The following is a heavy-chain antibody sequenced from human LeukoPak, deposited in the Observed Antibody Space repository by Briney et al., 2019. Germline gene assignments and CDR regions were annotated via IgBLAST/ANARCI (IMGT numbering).Heavy chain of an antibody. V-gene: IGHV3-7*01. CDR1: GFTFSSYW. Sequence: GGSLRLSCAASGFTFSSYWMNWVRQAPGKGLEWVANIKQDGNEKYYVDSVKGRFTISRDNAKNSLYLEMNSLRAEDTAVYYCARELLGHGYNSGDFDYWGQGTLVTVSS. CDR2: IKQDGNEK. D-gene: IGHD5-24*01. CDR3: ARELLGHGYNSGDFDY. J-gene: IGHJ4*02.